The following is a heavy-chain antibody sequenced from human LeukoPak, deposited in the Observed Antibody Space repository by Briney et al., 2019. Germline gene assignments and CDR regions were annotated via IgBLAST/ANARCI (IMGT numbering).Heavy chain of an antibody. D-gene: IGHD3-10*01. J-gene: IGHJ6*02. CDR2: INHSGST. Sequence: PSETLSLTCAVYGGSFSGYYWSWIRQPPGKGLEWIGKINHSGSTNYNPSLKSRVTISVDTSKNQFSLKLSSVTAADTAVYYCARGRRITMVRTYYYYGMDVWGQGTTVTVSS. CDR1: GGSFSGYY. V-gene: IGHV4-34*01. CDR3: ARGRRITMVRTYYYYGMDV.